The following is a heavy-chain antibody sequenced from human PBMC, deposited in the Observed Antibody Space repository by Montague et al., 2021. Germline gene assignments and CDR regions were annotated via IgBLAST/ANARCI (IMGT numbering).Heavy chain of an antibody. Sequence: SETLSLTCTVSGGSISSSSYYWGWIRQPPGKGLEWIGSIYYSRSTYSNPSLKSRVTISVATSKNQFSLKLSSVTAADTAVYYCVSSSRGRWLQSYLDYWGQGTPVTVSS. J-gene: IGHJ4*02. CDR1: GGSISSSSYY. CDR2: IYYSRST. V-gene: IGHV4-39*01. CDR3: VSSSRGRWLQSYLDY. D-gene: IGHD5-24*01.